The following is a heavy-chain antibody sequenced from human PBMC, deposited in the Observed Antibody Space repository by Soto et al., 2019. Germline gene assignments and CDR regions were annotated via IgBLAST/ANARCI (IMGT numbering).Heavy chain of an antibody. D-gene: IGHD3-3*02. V-gene: IGHV3-48*03. CDR1: GFGFSNYE. CDR3: ARESFSASPNFFDF. J-gene: IGHJ4*02. CDR2: IRLSGSTI. Sequence: PGGSLRLSCAASGFGFSNYEMNWVRQAPGKGLEWVSYIRLSGSTIYYADSVKGRFTISRDDAKNSLYLQMDSLRADDTAVYYCARESFSASPNFFDFWGQGTLVTVSS.